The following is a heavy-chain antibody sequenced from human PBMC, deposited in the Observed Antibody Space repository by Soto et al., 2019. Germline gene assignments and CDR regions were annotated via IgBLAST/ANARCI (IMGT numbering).Heavy chain of an antibody. J-gene: IGHJ4*02. CDR2: INAGNGNT. CDR1: GYTFTSYA. Sequence: ASVKVSCKASGYTFTSYAMHWVRQAPGQRLEWMGWINAGNGNTKYSQKFQGRVTITRDTSASTAYMELSSLRSEDTAVYYCARGPLTLVPFDFWGQGTLVTVSS. V-gene: IGHV1-3*01. D-gene: IGHD3-9*01. CDR3: ARGPLTLVPFDF.